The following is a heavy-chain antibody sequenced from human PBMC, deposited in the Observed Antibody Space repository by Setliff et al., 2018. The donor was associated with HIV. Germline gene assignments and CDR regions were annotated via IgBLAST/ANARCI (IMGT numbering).Heavy chain of an antibody. J-gene: IGHJ6*03. V-gene: IGHV4-59*11. Sequence: NPSETLSLTCTVSGGSISSHYWSWIRQPPGKGLEWIGYIYYSGSTNYNPSLKSRVTISVDTSKNQFSLKLSSVTAADTAVYYCARSQWLPTRYYYYCMDVWGKGTTVTVSS. CDR1: GGSISSHY. CDR2: IYYSGST. D-gene: IGHD6-19*01. CDR3: ARSQWLPTRYYYYCMDV.